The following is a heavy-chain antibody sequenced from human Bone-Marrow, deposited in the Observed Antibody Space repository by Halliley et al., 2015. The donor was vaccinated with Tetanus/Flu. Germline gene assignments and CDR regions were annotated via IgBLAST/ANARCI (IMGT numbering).Heavy chain of an antibody. J-gene: IGHJ4*02. CDR3: ARDVGAAEGSDY. CDR2: ISGTPNYI. D-gene: IGHD2-15*01. Sequence: WVSTISGTPNYIKYADSVKGRFTISRDNAENSLFLQMNSRRSGDTAVYFCARDVGAAEGSDYRGQGILVTISS. V-gene: IGHV3-11*05.